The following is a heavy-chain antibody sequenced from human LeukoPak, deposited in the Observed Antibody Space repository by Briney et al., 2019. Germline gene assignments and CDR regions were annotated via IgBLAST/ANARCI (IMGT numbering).Heavy chain of an antibody. CDR2: INHSGST. CDR1: GGSFSGYY. CDR3: ARVMGWFGGFDY. D-gene: IGHD3-10*01. V-gene: IGHV4-34*01. Sequence: SETLSLSCAVYGGSFSGYYWSWIRQPPGKGLEWIGEINHSGSTNYNPSLKSRVTIPVDTSKNQFSLKLSSVTAADTAVYYWARVMGWFGGFDYWGQGTLVTVSS. J-gene: IGHJ4*02.